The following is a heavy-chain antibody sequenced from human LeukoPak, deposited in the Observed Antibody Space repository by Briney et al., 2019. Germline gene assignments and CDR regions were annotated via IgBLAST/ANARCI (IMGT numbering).Heavy chain of an antibody. CDR2: ISSSSSCI. V-gene: IGHV3-21*01. CDR1: GFTFSSYS. CDR3: ARDDYVWGSYRPFDY. J-gene: IGHJ4*02. D-gene: IGHD3-16*02. Sequence: GGSLRLSCAASGFTFSSYSMNWVRQAPGKGLEWVSSISSSSSCIYYADSVKGRFTISRDNAKNSLYLQMNSLRAEDTAVYYCARDDYVWGSYRPFDYWGQGTLVTVSS.